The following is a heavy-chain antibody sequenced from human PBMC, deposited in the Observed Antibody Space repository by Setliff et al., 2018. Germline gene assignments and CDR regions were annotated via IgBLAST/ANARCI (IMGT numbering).Heavy chain of an antibody. CDR3: ARRQY. CDR2: ISSTGGTT. Sequence: GSLRLSCAASGFTFSSLWMSWVRQAPGKGLEWVSFISSTGGTTSYADSVRGRFTLSRDNAKNSLYLQMNGLGVEDTAVYYCARRQYWGQGTLVTVSS. D-gene: IGHD4-4*01. CDR1: GFTFSSLW. J-gene: IGHJ4*02. V-gene: IGHV3-48*03.